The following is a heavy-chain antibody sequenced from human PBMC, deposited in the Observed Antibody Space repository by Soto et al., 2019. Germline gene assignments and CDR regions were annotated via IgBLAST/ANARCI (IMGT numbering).Heavy chain of an antibody. CDR1: GGSISSGDCY. D-gene: IGHD3-10*01. CDR3: ARVGGFGATTIDY. Sequence: SETLSLTCTVSGGSISSGDCYWSWIRQPPGKGLEWIGYIYYSGSTYYNPSLKSRVTISVDTSKNQFSLKLGSVTAADTAVYYCARVGGFGATTIDYWGQGTLVTVSS. V-gene: IGHV4-30-4*01. CDR2: IYYSGST. J-gene: IGHJ4*02.